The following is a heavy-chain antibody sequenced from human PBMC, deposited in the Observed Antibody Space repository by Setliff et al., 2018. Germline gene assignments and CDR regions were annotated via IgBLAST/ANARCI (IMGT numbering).Heavy chain of an antibody. CDR1: GGSISSSNW. Sequence: SETLSLTCGVSGGSISSSNWWSWVRQPPGKGLEWIGEIYHSGSTNYHPSLKSRVSTSVDTSQNQISLKLSSVTAADTAVYYCARTMYSSSWYGAFDIWGQGTMVTVSS. D-gene: IGHD6-13*01. V-gene: IGHV4-4*02. CDR2: IYHSGST. J-gene: IGHJ3*02. CDR3: ARTMYSSSWYGAFDI.